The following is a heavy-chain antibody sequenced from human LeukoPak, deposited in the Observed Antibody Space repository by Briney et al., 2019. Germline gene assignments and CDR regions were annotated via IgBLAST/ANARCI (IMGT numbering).Heavy chain of an antibody. V-gene: IGHV1-2*02. J-gene: IGHJ4*02. CDR2: SNPNSGCT. Sequence: GASVKVSCKASGYTCTGYYMHWVRQAPGQGLEWMGWSNPNSGCTNYAQKFQGRVTMTRDTSISTAYMELNRLRSDDTAAYYCARDPLQWLVQYYFDYWGQGTLVTVSS. CDR1: GYTCTGYY. D-gene: IGHD6-19*01. CDR3: ARDPLQWLVQYYFDY.